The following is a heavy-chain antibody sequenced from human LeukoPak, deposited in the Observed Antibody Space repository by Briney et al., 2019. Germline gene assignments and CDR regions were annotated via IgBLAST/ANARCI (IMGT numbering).Heavy chain of an antibody. V-gene: IGHV3-30*02. D-gene: IGHD1-1*01. CDR3: AKDEGTRDYYYYYMDV. CDR2: IRYDGSNK. CDR1: GFTFSSYG. Sequence: GGSLRLSCAASGFTFSSYGMHWVRQAPGKGLEWVAFIRYDGSNKYYADSVKGRFTISRDDSKNTLYLQMNSLRAEDTAVYYCAKDEGTRDYYYYYMDVWGKGTTVTVSS. J-gene: IGHJ6*03.